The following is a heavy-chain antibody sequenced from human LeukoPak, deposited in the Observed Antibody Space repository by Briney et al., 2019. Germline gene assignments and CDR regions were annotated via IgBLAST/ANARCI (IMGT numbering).Heavy chain of an antibody. J-gene: IGHJ3*02. Sequence: SGGSLRLSCAASGFTFSSYWMSWVRQAPGKGLEWVANIKQDGSEKYYVDSVKGRFTISRDNAKNSLYLQMNSLRAEDTAVYYCAREFNYDSSGYYELDAFDAWTAFDIWGQGTMVTVSS. CDR2: IKQDGSEK. CDR3: AREFNYDSSGYYELDAFDAWTAFDI. CDR1: GFTFSSYW. V-gene: IGHV3-7*01. D-gene: IGHD3-22*01.